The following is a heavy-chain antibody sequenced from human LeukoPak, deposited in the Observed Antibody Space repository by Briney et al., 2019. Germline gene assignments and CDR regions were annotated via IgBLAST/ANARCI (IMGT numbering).Heavy chain of an antibody. Sequence: ASAKVSCKASGYTFTSYYMHWVRQAPGEGLEWMGIINPSGGSTSYAQKFQGRVTMTRDTSTSTVYMELSSLRSEDTAVYYCARDGMGYDSSCYLTNWVDSWGQGTLVTVSS. V-gene: IGHV1-46*01. CDR2: INPSGGST. J-gene: IGHJ5*01. CDR3: ARDGMGYDSSCYLTNWVDS. D-gene: IGHD3-22*01. CDR1: GYTFTSYY.